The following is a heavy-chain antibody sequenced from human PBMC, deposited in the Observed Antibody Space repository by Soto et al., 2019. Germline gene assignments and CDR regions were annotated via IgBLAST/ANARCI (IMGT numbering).Heavy chain of an antibody. CDR1: GGSISHYY. CDR3: ARNIAVSGSRTYYYGMDV. CDR2: IYYSGST. D-gene: IGHD6-19*01. V-gene: IGHV4-59*01. Sequence: SETLSLTCTVSGGSISHYYWSWVRQPPGKGLEWIGYIYYSGSTNYNPSLKSRLTISVDTSNNQFSLDLYPATAADTAVYYCARNIAVSGSRTYYYGMDVWGQGTTVTVSS. J-gene: IGHJ6*02.